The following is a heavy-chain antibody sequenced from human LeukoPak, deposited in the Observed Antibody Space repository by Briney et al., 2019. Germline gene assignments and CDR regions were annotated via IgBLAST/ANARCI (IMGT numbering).Heavy chain of an antibody. V-gene: IGHV4-38-2*02. CDR1: GYSITSGFS. CDR3: AREGAVPGIDP. Sequence: SETLSLTCAVSGYSITSGFSWGWIRQPPGKGLEWIGTISHSGTTDYKSTLESRLTTSMDTSKDLFPLRLTSVTAADTAVYYCAREGAVPGIDPWGQGTLVTVSS. D-gene: IGHD3-16*01. J-gene: IGHJ5*02. CDR2: ISHSGTT.